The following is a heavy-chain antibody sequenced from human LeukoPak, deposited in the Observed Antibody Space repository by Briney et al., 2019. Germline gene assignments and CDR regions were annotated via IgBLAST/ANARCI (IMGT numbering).Heavy chain of an antibody. CDR3: ARGGTSWYNPGTNY. Sequence: SETLSLTCTVSGYSISSGYYWAWIRQPPGNGLEWIGIIYHTGITYYNRSLKSRVTISIDTSKNQFSLRLSSVTAADTAVYYCARGGTSWYNPGTNYWGQGTLVTVSS. CDR2: IYHTGIT. D-gene: IGHD6-13*01. V-gene: IGHV4-38-2*02. CDR1: GYSISSGYY. J-gene: IGHJ4*02.